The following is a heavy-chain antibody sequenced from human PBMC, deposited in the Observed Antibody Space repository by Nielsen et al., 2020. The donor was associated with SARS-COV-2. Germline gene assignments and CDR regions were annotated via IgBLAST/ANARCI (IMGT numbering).Heavy chain of an antibody. CDR2: IYYSGST. J-gene: IGHJ6*02. CDR1: GGSISSGGYY. D-gene: IGHD2-2*01. Sequence: SETLSLTCTVSGGSISSGGYYWSWIRQHPGNGLEWIGYIYYSGSTYYNPSLKSRVTISVDTSKNQFSLKLSSVTAADTAVYYCARDRPDIVVVPAARSYYYGMDVWGQGTTVTVSS. CDR3: ARDRPDIVVVPAARSYYYGMDV. V-gene: IGHV4-31*03.